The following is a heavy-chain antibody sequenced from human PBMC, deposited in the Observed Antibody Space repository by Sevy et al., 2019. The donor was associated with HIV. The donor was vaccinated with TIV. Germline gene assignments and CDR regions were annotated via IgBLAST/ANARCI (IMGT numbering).Heavy chain of an antibody. Sequence: GGSLRLSCEASGFTFTNYNMNWVRQAPGMGLEWVAYITITSGTIYYADSVKGRFTISRDNAKNSLYLQMDSLRDEDTAVYYCARGNPYDFWGQGTLVTASS. CDR2: ITITSGTI. V-gene: IGHV3-48*02. J-gene: IGHJ4*02. CDR3: ARGNPYDF. CDR1: GFTFTNYN.